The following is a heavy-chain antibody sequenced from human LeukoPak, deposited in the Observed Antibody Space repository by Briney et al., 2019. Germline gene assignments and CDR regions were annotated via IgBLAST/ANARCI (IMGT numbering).Heavy chain of an antibody. CDR1: GFTFSSYS. CDR3: ARDSSGGYDFDY. Sequence: EAGGSLRLSCAASGFTFSSYSMNWVRQAPGKGLEWVSSISSSSSYIDYADSVKGRFTISRDNAKNSLYPQMNGLRAEDTAVYYCARDSSGGYDFDYWGQGTLVTVSS. V-gene: IGHV3-21*01. CDR2: ISSSSSYI. D-gene: IGHD5-12*01. J-gene: IGHJ4*02.